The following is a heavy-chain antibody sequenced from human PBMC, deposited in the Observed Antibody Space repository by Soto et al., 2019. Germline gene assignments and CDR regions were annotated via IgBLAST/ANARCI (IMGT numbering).Heavy chain of an antibody. J-gene: IGHJ6*02. Sequence: SLRLSCAASGFTFSGSAIHWVRQASGKGLEWVGRIRSKTDSYATAYAASVNGRFTISRDDSKNTAYLQMNSLKTEDTALYYCTRHDHMYSYGSGSYNDMDVWGQGTTVTVSS. D-gene: IGHD3-10*01. CDR1: GFTFSGSA. CDR3: TRHDHMYSYGSGSYNDMDV. CDR2: IRSKTDSYAT. V-gene: IGHV3-73*01.